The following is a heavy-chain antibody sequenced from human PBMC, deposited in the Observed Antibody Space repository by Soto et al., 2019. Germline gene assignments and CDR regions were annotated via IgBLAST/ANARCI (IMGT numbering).Heavy chain of an antibody. D-gene: IGHD3-3*01. Sequence: GGSLRLSCAASGFTFSSYWMSWVRQAPGKGLEWVANIKQDGSEKYYVDSVKGRFTISRDNAKNSLYLQMNSPRAEDTAVYYCAKVRSTTIFDVVSLFDYWGQGTLVTVS. CDR2: IKQDGSEK. V-gene: IGHV3-7*03. CDR3: AKVRSTTIFDVVSLFDY. J-gene: IGHJ4*02. CDR1: GFTFSSYW.